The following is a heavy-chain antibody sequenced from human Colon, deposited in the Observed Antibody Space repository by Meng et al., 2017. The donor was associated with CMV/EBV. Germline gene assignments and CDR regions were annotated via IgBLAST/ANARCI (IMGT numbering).Heavy chain of an antibody. CDR3: ARAQGSEGNYYYFGMDV. V-gene: IGHV1-69*05. D-gene: IGHD2-15*01. CDR1: GGTFSSYA. J-gene: IGHJ6*02. Sequence: SVKVSSKASGGTFSSYAISWVRQAPGQGLEWMGGIIPIFGTANYAQKFQGRVTITTDESTSTVYMELSSLRSEDTAVYYCARAQGSEGNYYYFGMDVWGQGTTVTVSS. CDR2: IIPIFGTA.